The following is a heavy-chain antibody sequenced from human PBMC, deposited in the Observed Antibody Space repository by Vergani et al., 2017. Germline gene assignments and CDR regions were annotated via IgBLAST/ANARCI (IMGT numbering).Heavy chain of an antibody. CDR1: GYSFTSHD. Sequence: QVQLVQSGAEVKKPGASVKVSCEASGYSFTSHDIYWVRQAPGQGLEWMGWMSPDSGNRGFAQNFQGRISMTRNTSIKTAYMELSSLTSEDTAIYYCARDYSNNNYFDPWGQGTLVTVSS. CDR2: MSPDSGNR. CDR3: ARDYSNNNYFDP. D-gene: IGHD4-11*01. J-gene: IGHJ5*02. V-gene: IGHV1-8*01.